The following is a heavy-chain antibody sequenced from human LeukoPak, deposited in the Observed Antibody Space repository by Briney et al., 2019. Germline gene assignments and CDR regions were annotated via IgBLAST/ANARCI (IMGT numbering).Heavy chain of an antibody. CDR2: ISSSGSTI. Sequence: GGSLRLSCAASGFTFSDYYMSWIRQAPGKGLEWVSYISSSGSTIYYADSVKGRFTISRDNAKNSLFLQMNGLRAEDTAVYYCARYYYANIAHSHTFPYWGQGTPLTVSS. CDR3: ARYYYANIAHSHTFPY. J-gene: IGHJ4*02. V-gene: IGHV3-11*01. CDR1: GFTFSDYY. D-gene: IGHD3-16*01.